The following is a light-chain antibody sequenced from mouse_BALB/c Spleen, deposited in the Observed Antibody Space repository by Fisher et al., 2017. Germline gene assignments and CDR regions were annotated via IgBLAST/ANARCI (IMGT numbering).Light chain of an antibody. CDR2: DTS. J-gene: IGKJ5*01. CDR3: QQWSSYPLT. CDR1: SSVSY. V-gene: IGKV4-59*01. Sequence: IVITQTPAIMSASPGEKVTMTCSASSSVSYMHWYQQKSGTSPKRWIYDTSKLASGVPARFSGSGSGTSYSLTISRMEAEDAATYYCQQWSSYPLTFGAGTKL.